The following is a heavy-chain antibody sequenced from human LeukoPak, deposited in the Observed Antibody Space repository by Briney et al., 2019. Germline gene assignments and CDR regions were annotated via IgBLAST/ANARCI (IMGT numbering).Heavy chain of an antibody. CDR1: GFTFTSSA. Sequence: SVKVSCKASGFTFTSSAMQWVRQARGQRLEWIGRIVVGSGNTNYAQKFQERVTITRDMSTSTAYMELRSLRSDDTAVYYCARGAVAGNSAFDYWGQGTLVTVSS. CDR3: ARGAVAGNSAFDY. J-gene: IGHJ4*02. V-gene: IGHV1-58*02. D-gene: IGHD6-19*01. CDR2: IVVGSGNT.